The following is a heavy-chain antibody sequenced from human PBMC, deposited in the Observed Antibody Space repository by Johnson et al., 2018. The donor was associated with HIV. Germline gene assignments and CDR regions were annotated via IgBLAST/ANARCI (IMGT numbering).Heavy chain of an antibody. CDR2: ISYDGSNK. Sequence: VRQAPGKGLEWVAVISYDGSNKYYADSVKGRFTISRDNSKNTLYLQMNSLRAEDTAVYYCASTDDAFDIWGQGTMVTVSS. V-gene: IGHV3-30-3*01. D-gene: IGHD4-17*01. CDR3: ASTDDAFDI. J-gene: IGHJ3*02.